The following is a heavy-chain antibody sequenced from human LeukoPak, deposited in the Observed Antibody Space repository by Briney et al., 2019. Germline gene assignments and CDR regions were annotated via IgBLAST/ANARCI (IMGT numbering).Heavy chain of an antibody. V-gene: IGHV1-69*06. CDR1: GYTLTELS. J-gene: IGHJ6*03. D-gene: IGHD6-13*01. CDR3: ARVVGLTGYSSTWYSGYYYYMDV. CDR2: IIPIFGTA. Sequence: SVKVSCKVSGYTLTELSMHWVRQAPGKGLEWMGGIIPIFGTANYAQKFQDRVTITADKSTSTAYMELSSLRSEDTAVYYCARVVGLTGYSSTWYSGYYYYMDVWGKGTTVTVSS.